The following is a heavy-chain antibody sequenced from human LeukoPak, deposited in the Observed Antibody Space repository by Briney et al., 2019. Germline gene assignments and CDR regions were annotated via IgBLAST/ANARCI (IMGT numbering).Heavy chain of an antibody. CDR3: ARAMPPGIAAAGTFDY. V-gene: IGHV4-59*01. J-gene: IGHJ4*02. Sequence: SETLSLTCAVYGGSFSGYYWSWIRQPPGKGLEWIGYIYYSGSTNYNPSLKSRVTISVDTSKNQFSLKLSSVTAADTAVYYCARAMPPGIAAAGTFDYWGQGTLVTVSS. D-gene: IGHD6-13*01. CDR1: GGSFSGYY. CDR2: IYYSGST.